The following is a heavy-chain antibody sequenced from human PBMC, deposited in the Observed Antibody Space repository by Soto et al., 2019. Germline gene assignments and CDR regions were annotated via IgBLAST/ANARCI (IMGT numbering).Heavy chain of an antibody. J-gene: IGHJ6*02. V-gene: IGHV4-34*01. CDR2: INHSGST. D-gene: IGHD3-10*01. CDR3: ARRGSGSYYNVYYGMDV. CDR1: GGSFSGYY. Sequence: SETLSLTCAVYGGSFSGYYWSWIRQPPGKGLEWIGEINHSGSTNYNPSLKSRVTISVDTSKNQFSLKLSSVTAADTAVYYCARRGSGSYYNVYYGMDVWGQGTTVT.